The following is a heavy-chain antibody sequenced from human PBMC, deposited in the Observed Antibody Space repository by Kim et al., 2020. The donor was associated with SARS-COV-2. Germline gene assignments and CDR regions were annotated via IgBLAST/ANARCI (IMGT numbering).Heavy chain of an antibody. D-gene: IGHD3-10*01. CDR3: ARRHYYGSGRGGYYYYGMDV. J-gene: IGHJ6*02. V-gene: IGHV3-7*01. CDR2: IKQDGSEK. Sequence: GGSLRLSCAASGFTFSSYWMSWVRQAPGKGLEWVANIKQDGSEKYYVDSVKGRFTISRDNAKNSLYLQMNSLRAEDTAVYYCARRHYYGSGRGGYYYYGMDVWGQGTTVTVSS. CDR1: GFTFSSYW.